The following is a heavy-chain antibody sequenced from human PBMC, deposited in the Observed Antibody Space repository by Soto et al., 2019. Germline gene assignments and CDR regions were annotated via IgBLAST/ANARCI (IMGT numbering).Heavy chain of an antibody. CDR1: GFTVSSNY. D-gene: IGHD2-15*01. CDR2: IYSGGST. Sequence: EVQLVESGGGLIQPGGSLRLSCAASGFTVSSNYMSWVRQAPGKGLEWVSVIYSGGSTYYADSVKGRFTISRDNYKNTLYLQMNSLRAEDTAVYYCARGLRYCSGGSCYSWFDPWGQGTLVTVSS. J-gene: IGHJ5*02. CDR3: ARGLRYCSGGSCYSWFDP. V-gene: IGHV3-53*01.